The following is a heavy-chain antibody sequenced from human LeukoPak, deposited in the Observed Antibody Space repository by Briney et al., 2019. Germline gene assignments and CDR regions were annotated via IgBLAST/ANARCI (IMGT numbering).Heavy chain of an antibody. V-gene: IGHV1-18*01. D-gene: IGHD3-16*01. CDR1: GYTFTSYG. Sequence: ASVKVSCKASGYTFTSYGISWVRQAPGQGLEGMGWISAYNGNTNYAQKLQGRVTMTTDTSTSTAYMELRRLRSDDTAVYYCARGARRLDAFDIWGQGTMVTVSS. J-gene: IGHJ3*02. CDR3: ARGARRLDAFDI. CDR2: ISAYNGNT.